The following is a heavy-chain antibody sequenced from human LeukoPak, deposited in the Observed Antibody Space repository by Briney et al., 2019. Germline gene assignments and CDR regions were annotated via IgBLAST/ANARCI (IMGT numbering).Heavy chain of an antibody. Sequence: GGSLRLSCAASGFTFDDYGMSWVRQAPGKGLEWVGRIKSKTDGGTTDYAAPVKGRFTISRDDSKNTLYLQMNSLKTEDTAVYYCAKSGSSSWFLDYWGQGTLVTVSS. CDR1: GFTFDDYG. J-gene: IGHJ4*02. V-gene: IGHV3-15*01. D-gene: IGHD6-13*01. CDR3: AKSGSSSWFLDY. CDR2: IKSKTDGGTT.